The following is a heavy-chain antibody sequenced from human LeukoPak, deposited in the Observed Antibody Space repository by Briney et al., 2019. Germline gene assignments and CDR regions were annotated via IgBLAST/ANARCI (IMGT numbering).Heavy chain of an antibody. V-gene: IGHV1-8*01. CDR3: AKDHPVYYYDSSGYLDY. CDR2: MNPNSGNT. CDR1: GYTFTSYD. J-gene: IGHJ4*02. Sequence: ASVKVSCKASGYTFTSYDINWVRQATGQGLEWMGWMNPNSGNTGYAQKFQGRVTMTRNTSISTAYMELSSLRSEDTAVYYCAKDHPVYYYDSSGYLDYWGQGTLVTVSS. D-gene: IGHD3-22*01.